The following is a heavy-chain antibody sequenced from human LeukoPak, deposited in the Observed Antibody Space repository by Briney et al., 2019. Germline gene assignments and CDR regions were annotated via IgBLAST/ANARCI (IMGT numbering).Heavy chain of an antibody. V-gene: IGHV3-48*01. D-gene: IGHD3-22*01. Sequence: PGGSLRLSCAASGFTFSSYSMNWVRQAPGKGLEWVSYISSSSSTIYYADSVKGRFTISRDNAKNSLYLQMNSLRAEDTAVYYCARARWGSFYYDSSGSSYDIWGQGTMVTVSS. J-gene: IGHJ3*02. CDR1: GFTFSSYS. CDR3: ARARWGSFYYDSSGSSYDI. CDR2: ISSSSSTI.